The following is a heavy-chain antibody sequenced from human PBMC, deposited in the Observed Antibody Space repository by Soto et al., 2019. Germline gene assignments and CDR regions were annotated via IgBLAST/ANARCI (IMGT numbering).Heavy chain of an antibody. CDR3: TRDDVHWNGVRGYGVPMDV. D-gene: IGHD5-12*01. J-gene: IGHJ6*04. V-gene: IGHV3-66*01. CDR2: IQSGGST. Sequence: EVQLVESGGDLVQPGGSLRLSCAASGFSVNSKYMSWVRQAPGKGLEWVSLIQSGGSTYYAGSVKGRFTISRDFSENTLFLQMKIRRVEDAAVYYCTRDDVHWNGVRGYGVPMDVCGKATTVTVSA. CDR1: GFSVNSKY.